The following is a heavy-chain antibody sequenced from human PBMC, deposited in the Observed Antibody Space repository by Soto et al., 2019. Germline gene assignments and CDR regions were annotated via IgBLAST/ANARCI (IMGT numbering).Heavy chain of an antibody. Sequence: GESLKISCKGSGYSFTSYWIGWVRQMPGKGLEWMGIIYPGDSDTRYSPSFQGQVTISADKSISTAYLQWSSLKASDTAMYYCARQGSVLVDFWSGYSGNYYYGMDVWGQGTTVTVSS. CDR2: IYPGDSDT. V-gene: IGHV5-51*01. J-gene: IGHJ6*02. CDR1: GYSFTSYW. CDR3: ARQGSVLVDFWSGYSGNYYYGMDV. D-gene: IGHD3-3*01.